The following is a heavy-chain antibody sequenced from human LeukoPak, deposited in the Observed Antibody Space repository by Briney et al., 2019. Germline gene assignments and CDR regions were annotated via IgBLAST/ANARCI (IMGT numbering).Heavy chain of an antibody. CDR3: ASPRNYYGTGSHLD. J-gene: IGHJ4*02. D-gene: IGHD3-10*01. CDR1: GFTFSSYG. CDR2: ISYDGSNK. Sequence: PGGSLRLSCAASGFTFSSYGMHWVRQAPGKGLEWVAVISYDGSNKYYADSVKGRFTISRDNSKNTLYLQMNSLRAEDTAVYYCASPRNYYGTGSHLDWGQGTLVTVSS. V-gene: IGHV3-30*03.